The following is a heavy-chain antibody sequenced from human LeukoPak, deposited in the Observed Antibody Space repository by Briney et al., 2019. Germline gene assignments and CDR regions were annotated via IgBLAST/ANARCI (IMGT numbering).Heavy chain of an antibody. CDR1: GFPFSVYD. V-gene: IGHV3-13*01. J-gene: IGHJ4*02. Sequence: PGGSLRLSCEASGFPFSVYDMHWVRQVPGKGLEWVTAVGTAGATFFADSVEGRFIISRENAENSLSLEMNGLRAGDTAVYYCARGRGGYFDYWGQGTLVTVSS. D-gene: IGHD3-10*01. CDR2: VGTAGAT. CDR3: ARGRGGYFDY.